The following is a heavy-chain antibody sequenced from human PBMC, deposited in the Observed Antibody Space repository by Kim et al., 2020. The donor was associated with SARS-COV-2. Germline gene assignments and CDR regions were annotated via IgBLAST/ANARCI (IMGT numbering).Heavy chain of an antibody. V-gene: IGHV4-39*01. CDR1: GGSVETSSYY. J-gene: IGHJ4*02. D-gene: IGHD2-2*02. Sequence: SETLSLTCTVSGGSVETSSYYWGWIRQPPGKGLQWIGGIHYSGNGYYNPSLKSRVTISVDTSKNQFSLSLNSVTAGDTAVYYCSRHAFADQLVYPDFWGQGTLVTVSS. CDR3: SRHAFADQLVYPDF. CDR2: IHYSGNG.